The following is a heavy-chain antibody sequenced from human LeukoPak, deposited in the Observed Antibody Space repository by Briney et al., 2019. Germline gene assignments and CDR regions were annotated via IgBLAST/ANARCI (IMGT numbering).Heavy chain of an antibody. CDR2: ISGSGGST. Sequence: GGSLRLSCAASGFTFSSYAMSWVRQAPGKGLEWVSAISGSGGSTYYADSVKGGFTISRDNSKNTLYLQMNSLRAEDTAVYYCAKDNDILTGRDYWGQGTLVTVSS. D-gene: IGHD3-9*01. V-gene: IGHV3-23*01. CDR3: AKDNDILTGRDY. CDR1: GFTFSSYA. J-gene: IGHJ4*02.